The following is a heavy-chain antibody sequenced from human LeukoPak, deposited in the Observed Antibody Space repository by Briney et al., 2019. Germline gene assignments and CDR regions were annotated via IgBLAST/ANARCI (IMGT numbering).Heavy chain of an antibody. CDR2: FDPEDGET. J-gene: IGHJ6*02. CDR3: ATPPPGRRPDGFDP. D-gene: IGHD3-10*01. CDR1: GYTLTELS. V-gene: IGHV1-24*01. Sequence: VASVKVSCKVSGYTLTELSMHWVRQAPGKGLEWMGGFDPEDGETIYAQKFQGRVTMTEDTSTDTAYMELSSLRSEDTAVYYCATPPPGRRPDGFDPWGQGTTVTVSS.